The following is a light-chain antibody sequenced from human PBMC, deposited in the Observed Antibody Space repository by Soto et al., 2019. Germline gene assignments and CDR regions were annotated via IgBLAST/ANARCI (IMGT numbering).Light chain of an antibody. Sequence: EIVMTQSPGTLSLSPGDTATLSCRASQSPGSDLAWYQQKPGQAPRLLIFAASARPTGIPARISGSGSGTDFTLTISRLEPEDFAVYYCQQYGSSPWTFGQGTKVDI. CDR1: QSPGSD. CDR3: QQYGSSPWT. J-gene: IGKJ1*01. CDR2: AAS. V-gene: IGKV3-20*01.